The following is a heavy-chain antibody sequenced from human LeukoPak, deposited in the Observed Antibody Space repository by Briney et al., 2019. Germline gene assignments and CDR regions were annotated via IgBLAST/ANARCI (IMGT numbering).Heavy chain of an antibody. CDR3: ARGSSCPD. Sequence: GGSLRLSCAASGFTFSSCAMHWVRQAPGKGLEWVAVISYDGSNKYYADSVKGRFTISRDNSKNTLYLQMNSLRAEDTAVYYCARGSSCPDWGQGTLVTVSS. D-gene: IGHD6-13*01. J-gene: IGHJ4*02. V-gene: IGHV3-30*04. CDR2: ISYDGSNK. CDR1: GFTFSSCA.